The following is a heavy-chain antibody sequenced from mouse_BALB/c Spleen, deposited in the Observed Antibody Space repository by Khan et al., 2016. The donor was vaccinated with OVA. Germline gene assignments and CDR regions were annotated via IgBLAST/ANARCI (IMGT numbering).Heavy chain of an antibody. CDR2: MIYSGYT. CDR1: GDSITSGF. V-gene: IGHV3-8*02. Sequence: VQLKESGPSLVQPSQTLSLTCSVTGDSITSGFWSRARKFPGNKLEYMGYMIYSGYTYSNPSLQGRLSITRHTSKNQYYLQLNYVTNEATATYYCLRSAYEYALAYWGQGALGTVSA. J-gene: IGHJ3*01. D-gene: IGHD2-4*01. CDR3: LRSAYEYALAY.